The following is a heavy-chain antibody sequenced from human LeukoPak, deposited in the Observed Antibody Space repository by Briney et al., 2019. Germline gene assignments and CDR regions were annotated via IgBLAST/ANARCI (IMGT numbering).Heavy chain of an antibody. D-gene: IGHD2-2*01. J-gene: IGHJ4*02. V-gene: IGHV1-18*01. CDR3: ARDNIVVVPAAISDY. CDR2: ISAYNGNT. Sequence: ASVKVSCKASGYTFTSYGIIWVRQAPGQGLEWMGWISAYNGNTNYAQKLQGRVTMTTATSTSTAYMELRSLRSDDTAVYCCARDNIVVVPAAISDYWGQGTLVTVSS. CDR1: GYTFTSYG.